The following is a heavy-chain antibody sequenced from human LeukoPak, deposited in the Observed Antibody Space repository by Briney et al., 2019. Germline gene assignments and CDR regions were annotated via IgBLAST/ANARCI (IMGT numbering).Heavy chain of an antibody. V-gene: IGHV1-2*02. CDR3: ATKVVVSGYYRYFDY. J-gene: IGHJ4*02. D-gene: IGHD3-3*01. Sequence: ASVKVSCKASGYTLCGYYMHWVPQAPGQGLEWMGWINPNSGGTNYAQKFQGRVTMTRDTSISTAYMELSRLRSDDTTVYYCATKVVVSGYYRYFDYWGQGTLVTVSS. CDR2: INPNSGGT. CDR1: GYTLCGYY.